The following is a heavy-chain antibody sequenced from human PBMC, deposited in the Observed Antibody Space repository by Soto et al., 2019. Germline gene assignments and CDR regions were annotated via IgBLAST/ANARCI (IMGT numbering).Heavy chain of an antibody. Sequence: ASVKVSCKASGYTFTNYYIHWVRQAPGQGLEWMGIIDPSGGSPTNAQKFQGRVSMTRDTSASTVYMQLSSLRSDDTAVYFCTRDTPGARWYFDYWGQGTLVTVSS. V-gene: IGHV1-46*03. CDR2: IDPSGGSP. J-gene: IGHJ4*02. CDR1: GYTFTNYY. D-gene: IGHD6-13*01. CDR3: TRDTPGARWYFDY.